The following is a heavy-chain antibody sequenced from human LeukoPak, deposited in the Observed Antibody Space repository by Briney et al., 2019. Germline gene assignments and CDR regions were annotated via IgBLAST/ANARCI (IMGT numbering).Heavy chain of an antibody. V-gene: IGHV4-31*03. Sequence: PSETLSLTCTVSGGSISSGGYYWSWIRQHPGKGLEWIGYIYYSGSTYYNPSLKSRVTISVDTSKNQFSLKLSSVTAADTAVYYCARVAMTTVTNYYYHYGMDVWGQGTTVTVSS. CDR1: GGSISSGGYY. J-gene: IGHJ6*02. CDR2: IYYSGST. D-gene: IGHD4-17*01. CDR3: ARVAMTTVTNYYYHYGMDV.